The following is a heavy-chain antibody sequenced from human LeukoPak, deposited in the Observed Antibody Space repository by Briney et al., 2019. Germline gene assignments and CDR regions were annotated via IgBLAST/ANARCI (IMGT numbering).Heavy chain of an antibody. J-gene: IGHJ6*03. CDR2: INQGGGDT. D-gene: IGHD3-3*01. V-gene: IGHV3-7*01. Sequence: PGGSLRLSCAASEFTFSSYWMSWVRQAPGKGLEWVANINQGGGDTHYADSVKGRFTISRDNSKNTLYLQMNSQGAEDTAVYYWARVISSDFWSGYFRFYYYYMDVWGKGTTVTVSS. CDR1: EFTFSSYW. CDR3: ARVISSDFWSGYFRFYYYYMDV.